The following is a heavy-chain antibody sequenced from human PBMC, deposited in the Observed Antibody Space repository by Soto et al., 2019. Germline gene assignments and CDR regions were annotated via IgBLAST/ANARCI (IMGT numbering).Heavy chain of an antibody. D-gene: IGHD6-13*01. CDR2: IYHSGST. V-gene: IGHV4-30-2*01. Sequence: QLQLQESGSRLVKPSQTLSLTCAVSGGSISSGGYSWSWIRQPPGKGLEWIGYIYHSGSTYYNPSLKSRVTISVDRSKNQFSLKLSSVTAADTAVYYCARSVAAGTVGDWFDPLGQGTLVTVSS. J-gene: IGHJ5*02. CDR1: GGSISSGGYS. CDR3: ARSVAAGTVGDWFDP.